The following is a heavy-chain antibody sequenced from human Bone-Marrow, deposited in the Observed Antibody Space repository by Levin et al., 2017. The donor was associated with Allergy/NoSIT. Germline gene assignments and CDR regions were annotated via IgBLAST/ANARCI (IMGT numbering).Heavy chain of an antibody. CDR2: IDSDGSTT. V-gene: IGHV3-74*01. Sequence: GGSLRLSCAASGFTFSSYYMHWVRQAPGKGLVWVSRIDSDGSTTTYADAVKGRFTTSRDDAKNTLYLQMTRLRAEDTAFYYCTRYPDGSGRDYWGQGTLVTVSS. CDR3: TRYPDGSGRDY. D-gene: IGHD6-19*01. CDR1: GFTFSSYY. J-gene: IGHJ4*02.